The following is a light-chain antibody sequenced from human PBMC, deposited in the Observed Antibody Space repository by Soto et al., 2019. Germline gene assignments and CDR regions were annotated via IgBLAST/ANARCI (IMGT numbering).Light chain of an antibody. V-gene: IGKV3-11*01. J-gene: IGKJ5*01. Sequence: EIVLTQSPATLSLSPGERATLSCRASRTVNNYLAWYQQKPGQAPRLLIYDAFIRAAGIPARFSGRGAVTVFTLTISNLEPEDFAVYVCQQRSDWPPITFGQGTRVELK. CDR1: RTVNNY. CDR3: QQRSDWPPIT. CDR2: DAF.